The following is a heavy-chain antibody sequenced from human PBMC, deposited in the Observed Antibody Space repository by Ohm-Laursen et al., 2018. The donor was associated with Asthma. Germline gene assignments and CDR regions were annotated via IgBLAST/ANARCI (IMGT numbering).Heavy chain of an antibody. CDR1: GFTFSSYA. J-gene: IGHJ4*02. CDR3: AKESAVVVAATLDY. CDR2: ISYDGSNK. D-gene: IGHD2-15*01. V-gene: IGHV3-30*14. Sequence: SLRLSCAASGFTFSSYAMHWVRQAPGKGLEWVAVISYDGSNKYYADSVKGRFTVSRDNSKNTLYLQMNSLRAEDTAVYYCAKESAVVVAATLDYWGQGTLVTVSS.